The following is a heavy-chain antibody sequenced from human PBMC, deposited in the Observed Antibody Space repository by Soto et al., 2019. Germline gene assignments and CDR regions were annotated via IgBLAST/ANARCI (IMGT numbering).Heavy chain of an antibody. V-gene: IGHV4-31*03. CDR2: IYYSGST. CDR1: GGSISSGGYY. D-gene: IGHD4-17*01. J-gene: IGHJ4*02. Sequence: SETLSLTCTVSGGSISSGGYYWSWIRQHPGKGLEWIGYIYYSGSTYYNPSLKGRVTISVDTSKNQFSLKLSSVTAADTAVYYCARDPGGDYGGNSNRALFQWGQGTLVTVSS. CDR3: ARDPGGDYGGNSNRALFQ.